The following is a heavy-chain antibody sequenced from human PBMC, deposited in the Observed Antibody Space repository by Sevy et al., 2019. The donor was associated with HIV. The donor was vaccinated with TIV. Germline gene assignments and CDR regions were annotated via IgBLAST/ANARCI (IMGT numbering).Heavy chain of an antibody. V-gene: IGHV3-48*01. CDR2: ISSGSSTI. CDR1: GFTFSSYS. D-gene: IGHD3-3*01. J-gene: IGHJ4*02. Sequence: GGSLRLSCAASGFTFSSYSMKWVRQAPGKGLEWVSYISSGSSTIYYADSVKGRFTISRDNAKNSLYLQMNSLRAEDTAVYYCGRLRNDFWPAGDCDYWGQGTLVTVSS. CDR3: GRLRNDFWPAGDCDY.